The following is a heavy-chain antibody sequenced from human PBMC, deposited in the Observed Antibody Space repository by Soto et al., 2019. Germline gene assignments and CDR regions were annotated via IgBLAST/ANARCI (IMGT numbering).Heavy chain of an antibody. CDR1: GGSFSGYY. D-gene: IGHD3-10*02. V-gene: IGHV4-34*01. J-gene: IGHJ6*01. CDR3: ARQDARGKYYYYYYGMDV. Sequence: SETLSLTCAVYGGSFSGYYWSWIRQPPWKGLEWIGEINHSGSTNYNPSLKSRVTISVDTSKNQFSLKLSSVTAADTAVYYCARQDARGKYYYYYYGMDVWGQGTTVTVSS. CDR2: INHSGST.